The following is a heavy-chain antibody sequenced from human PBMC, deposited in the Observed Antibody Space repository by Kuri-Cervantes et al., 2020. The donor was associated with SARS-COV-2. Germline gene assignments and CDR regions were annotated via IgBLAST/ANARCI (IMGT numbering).Heavy chain of an antibody. D-gene: IGHD5-12*01. V-gene: IGHV4-34*01. CDR3: ASHHNSGYAPLDY. J-gene: IGHJ4*02. Sequence: SETLSLTCAVYGGSFSGYYWSGFRQPPGEGLEWIGEINHSGSTNYNPSLKSRVTISVDTSKNQFSLKLSSVTAADTAVYYCASHHNSGYAPLDYWGQGTLVTVSS. CDR1: GGSFSGYY. CDR2: INHSGST.